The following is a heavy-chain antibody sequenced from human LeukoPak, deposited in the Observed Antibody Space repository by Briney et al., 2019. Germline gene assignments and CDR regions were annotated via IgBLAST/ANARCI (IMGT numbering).Heavy chain of an antibody. CDR2: ISGSGGKT. Sequence: PGGSLRLSCAASGFTFSTYAMSWVRQAPGKGLEWVSAISGSGGKTYCADSVKGRFTISRDNSKNTLYLQMNSLRAEDTAVYYCARLFRNWSDGGVDQWGLGTRVTVSS. D-gene: IGHD1-1*01. V-gene: IGHV3-23*01. CDR1: GFTFSTYA. CDR3: ARLFRNWSDGGVDQ. J-gene: IGHJ4*02.